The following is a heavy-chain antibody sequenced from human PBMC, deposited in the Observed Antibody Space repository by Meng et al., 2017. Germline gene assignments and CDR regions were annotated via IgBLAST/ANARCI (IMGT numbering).Heavy chain of an antibody. D-gene: IGHD6-13*01. J-gene: IGHJ5*02. CDR1: GFTFSDYY. Sequence: GESLKISCAASGFTFSDYYMSWIRQAPGKGLEWVSYISSSGSTIYYADSVKGRFTISRDNAKNSLYLQMNSLRAEDTAVYYCARQWTRLCITVREMGYSSSWYVLLIGLNWLDPWGQGTLVTVSS. CDR2: ISSSGSTI. CDR3: ARQWTRLCITVREMGYSSSWYVLLIGLNWLDP. V-gene: IGHV3-11*04.